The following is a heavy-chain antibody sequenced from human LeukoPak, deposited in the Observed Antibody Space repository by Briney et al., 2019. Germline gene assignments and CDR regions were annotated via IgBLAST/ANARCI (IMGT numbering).Heavy chain of an antibody. CDR3: ARVTQGSSWPYYFDY. J-gene: IGHJ4*02. V-gene: IGHV1-69*04. CDR2: IVPILGTA. D-gene: IGHD6-13*01. CDR1: GGTFSTYA. Sequence: ASVNVSCKASGGTFSTYAISWVRQAPGQGLEWVGRIVPILGTANYAQNFQGRVTITADRSTTTAYMELSSLRSEDTAVYYCARVTQGSSWPYYFDYWGQGTLVTVSS.